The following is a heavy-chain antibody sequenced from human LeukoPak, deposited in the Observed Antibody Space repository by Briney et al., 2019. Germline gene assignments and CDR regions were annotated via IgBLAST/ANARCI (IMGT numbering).Heavy chain of an antibody. V-gene: IGHV4-61*02. Sequence: PSETLPLTCTVSGGSISRGSYFWSWIRQPAGKGLEWIGRFYTSGTPNYNPSLKSRVTISVDTSRNQFSLKLSSVTAADTAVYYCAVYYNFWSGYFAVWGKGTTVTVSS. CDR2: FYTSGTP. D-gene: IGHD3-3*01. CDR3: AVYYNFWSGYFAV. CDR1: GGSISRGSYF. J-gene: IGHJ6*04.